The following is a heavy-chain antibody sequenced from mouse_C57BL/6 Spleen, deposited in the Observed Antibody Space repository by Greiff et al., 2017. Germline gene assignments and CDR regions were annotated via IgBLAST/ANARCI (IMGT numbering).Heavy chain of an antibody. CDR1: GYTFTSYW. V-gene: IGHV1-55*01. CDR3: ARYYYDYASVFDY. Sequence: VQLQQPGAELVKPGASVKMSCKASGYTFTSYWITWVKQRPGQGLEWIGDIYPGSGSTNYNEKFKSQATLTVDTSSSTAYMQLSSLTSEDSAVYYCARYYYDYASVFDYWGQGTTLTVSS. D-gene: IGHD2-4*01. CDR2: IYPGSGST. J-gene: IGHJ2*01.